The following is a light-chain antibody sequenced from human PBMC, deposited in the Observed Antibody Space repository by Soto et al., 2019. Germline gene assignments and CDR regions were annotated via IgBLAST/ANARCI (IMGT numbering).Light chain of an antibody. CDR1: QSVSSN. CDR2: GAS. V-gene: IGKV3-15*01. J-gene: IGKJ1*01. CDR3: QQYNNWPM. Sequence: EIVITQSPTTLSVSPGERAPLSCRASQSVSSNLAWYQQKPGQAPRLLIYGASTRATGIPARFSGSGSGTEFTLTISSLQSEDFAVYYCQQYNNWPMFGQGTKVDIK.